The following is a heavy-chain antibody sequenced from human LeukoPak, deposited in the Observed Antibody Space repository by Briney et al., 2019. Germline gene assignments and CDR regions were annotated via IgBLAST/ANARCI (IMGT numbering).Heavy chain of an antibody. CDR1: GFSFNSDW. J-gene: IGHJ4*02. Sequence: GGSLRLSCAASGFSFNSDWMDWVRQAPGKGLEWVANIKHDESEKNYLDSVKGRSTISRDNAQNSLYLQVNGLRVEDTAVYYCTRRLDDWGQGTLVTVSS. V-gene: IGHV3-7*01. D-gene: IGHD3-16*01. CDR3: TRRLDD. CDR2: IKHDESEK.